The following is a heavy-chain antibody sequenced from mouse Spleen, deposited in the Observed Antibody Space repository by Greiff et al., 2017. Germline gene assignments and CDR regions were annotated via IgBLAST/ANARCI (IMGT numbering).Heavy chain of an antibody. Sequence: VKLMESGAELMKPGASVKLSCKATGYTFTGYWIEWIKQRPGHGLEWIGEILPGSGSSNYNEKFTGKATLSADSSSNTAYMQLSSLTTEDSAIYYCARRGSGGAMDYWGRGTSVTVSS. V-gene: IGHV1-9*01. CDR1: GYTFTGYW. J-gene: IGHJ4*01. CDR2: ILPGSGSS. CDR3: ARRGSGGAMDY. D-gene: IGHD1-1*01.